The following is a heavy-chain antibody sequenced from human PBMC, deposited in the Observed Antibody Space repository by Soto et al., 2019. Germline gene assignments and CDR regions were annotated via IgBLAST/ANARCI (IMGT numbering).Heavy chain of an antibody. Sequence: SETLSLTCAVYGGSFSVYYWSLIRQPPGKGLEWIGEINHSGSTNYNPSLKSRVTISVDTSKNQFSLKLSSVTAADTAVYYCARGRLVAGQTGYFDYWGQGTLVTVSS. J-gene: IGHJ4*02. V-gene: IGHV4-34*01. CDR3: ARGRLVAGQTGYFDY. CDR2: INHSGST. D-gene: IGHD6-19*01. CDR1: GGSFSVYY.